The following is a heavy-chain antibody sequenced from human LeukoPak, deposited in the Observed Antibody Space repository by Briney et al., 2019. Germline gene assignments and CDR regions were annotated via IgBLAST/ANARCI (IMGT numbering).Heavy chain of an antibody. CDR2: ISSSSGTI. J-gene: IGHJ4*02. CDR3: ATSIIVVTRIDS. CDR1: GFTFTFSSYG. D-gene: IGHD3-22*01. V-gene: IGHV3-48*01. Sequence: GESLRLSCAASGFTFTFSSYGMSWVRQVPGKGPEWVSYISSSSGTIYYADSVKGRFTISRDNAKNSLYLQMNSLRAEDTAVYYCATSIIVVTRIDSWGQGTLVTVSS.